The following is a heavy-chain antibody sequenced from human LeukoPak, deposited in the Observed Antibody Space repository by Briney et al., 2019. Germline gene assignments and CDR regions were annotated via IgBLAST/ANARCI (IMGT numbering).Heavy chain of an antibody. CDR1: GGSISSSSYY. CDR2: IYYSGST. CDR3: ARGVTTMVAVDP. J-gene: IGHJ5*02. Sequence: SETLSLTCTVSGGSISSSSYYWGWIRQPPGKGLEWIGSIYYSGSTYYNPSLKSRVTISVDTSKNQFSLKLSSVTAADTAVYYCARGVTTMVAVDPWGQGTLVTVSS. D-gene: IGHD5-18*01. V-gene: IGHV4-39*01.